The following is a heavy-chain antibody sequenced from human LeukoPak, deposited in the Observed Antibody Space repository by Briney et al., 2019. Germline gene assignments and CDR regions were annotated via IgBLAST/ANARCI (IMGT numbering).Heavy chain of an antibody. V-gene: IGHV4-34*01. Sequence: PSETLSLTCAVYGGSFSGYYWSWIRQPPGKGLEWIGEINHSGSTNYNPSLKSRVTISVDTSKNQFSLKLSSVTAADTAVYYCTALDFWSGYSVDYWGQGTLVTVSS. D-gene: IGHD3-3*01. CDR1: GGSFSGYY. CDR3: TALDFWSGYSVDY. CDR2: INHSGST. J-gene: IGHJ4*02.